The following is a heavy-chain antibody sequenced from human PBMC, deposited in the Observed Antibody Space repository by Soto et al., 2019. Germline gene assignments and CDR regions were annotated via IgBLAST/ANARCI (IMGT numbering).Heavy chain of an antibody. CDR1: GGSFSGYY. V-gene: IGHV4-34*01. J-gene: IGHJ6*02. CDR2: INHSGST. D-gene: IGHD6-13*01. CDR3: ARGRRQQLTYGMDV. Sequence: SETLSLTCAVYGGSFSGYYWSWIRQPPGKGLEWIGEINHSGSTNYNPSLKSRVTISVDTSKNQFSLKLSSVTAADTAVYYCARGRRQQLTYGMDVWGQGTTVTVSS.